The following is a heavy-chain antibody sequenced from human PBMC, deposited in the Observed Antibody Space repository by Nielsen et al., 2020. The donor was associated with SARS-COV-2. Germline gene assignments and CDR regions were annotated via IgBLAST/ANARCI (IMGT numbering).Heavy chain of an antibody. D-gene: IGHD4-17*01. J-gene: IGHJ4*02. CDR1: GFTFSSYA. Sequence: GESLKISCAASGFTFSSYAMSWVRQAPGKGLEWVSAISGSGGSTYYADSVKGRFTISRDNSKNTLYLQMNSLRAEDTAVYYCARDGRVYGDYVGWGLGDYWGQGTLVTVSS. V-gene: IGHV3-23*01. CDR2: ISGSGGST. CDR3: ARDGRVYGDYVGWGLGDY.